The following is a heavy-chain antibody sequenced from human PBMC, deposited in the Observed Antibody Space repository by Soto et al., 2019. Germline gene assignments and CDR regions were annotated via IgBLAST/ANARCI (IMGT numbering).Heavy chain of an antibody. CDR2: IYYSGST. CDR1: GGSISSYY. CDR3: ARGKGNYQTFDS. D-gene: IGHD4-4*01. Sequence: PSETLSLTCTVSGGSISSYYWSWIRQPPGKGLEWIGYIYYSGSTTYNPSLRSRVTMSVDTSKNQFSLGLSSVTAADTAVYYCARGKGNYQTFDSWGQGTQVTVSS. V-gene: IGHV4-59*01. J-gene: IGHJ4*02.